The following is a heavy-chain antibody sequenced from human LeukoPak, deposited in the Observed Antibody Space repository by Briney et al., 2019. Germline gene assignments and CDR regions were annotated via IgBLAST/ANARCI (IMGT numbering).Heavy chain of an antibody. D-gene: IGHD3-9*01. CDR2: IYRSGST. CDR3: ARVKSWGILTGYYSYMDV. V-gene: IGHV4-4*02. J-gene: IGHJ6*03. CDR1: GASISSSNW. Sequence: SETLSLTCAVSGASISSSNWWSWVRQPPGKGLEWIGEIYRSGSTNYNPSLKTRVTISVDTSKNQFSLKLSSVTAADTAVYYCARVKSWGILTGYYSYMDVWGKGTTVTVSS.